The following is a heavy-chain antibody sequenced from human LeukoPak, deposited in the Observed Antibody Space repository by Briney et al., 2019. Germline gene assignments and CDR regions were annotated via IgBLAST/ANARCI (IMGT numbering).Heavy chain of an antibody. J-gene: IGHJ4*02. D-gene: IGHD6-13*01. Sequence: GGSLRLSCAASGFTFSSYNMNWVRQAPGKGLEWVSSISSSGSYIYYTDSVKGRFTISRDNAKNSLYLQMNSLRAEDTAVYYCAKDADIAAAAYYFDYWGQGTLVTVSS. CDR2: ISSSGSYI. CDR3: AKDADIAAAAYYFDY. V-gene: IGHV3-21*01. CDR1: GFTFSSYN.